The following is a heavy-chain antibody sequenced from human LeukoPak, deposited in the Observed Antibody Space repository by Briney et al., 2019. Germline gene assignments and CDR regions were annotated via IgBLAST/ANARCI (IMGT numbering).Heavy chain of an antibody. V-gene: IGHV1-2*02. CDR3: ARDSSGWLRYYYYHMDV. J-gene: IGHJ6*03. CDR2: INPNSGGT. D-gene: IGHD6-19*01. CDR1: GYTFTGYY. Sequence: ASVKVSCKASGYTFTGYYMHWVRQAPGQGLEWMGWINPNSGGTNYAQKFQGRVTMTRDTSISTAYMELSRLRSDDTAVYYCARDSSGWLRYYYYHMDVWGKGTTVTVSS.